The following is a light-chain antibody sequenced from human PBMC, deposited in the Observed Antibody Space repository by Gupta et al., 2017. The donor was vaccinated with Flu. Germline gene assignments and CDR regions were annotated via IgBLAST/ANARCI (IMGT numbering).Light chain of an antibody. J-gene: IGLJ2*01. CDR3: CSTDESNTYVV. CDR2: RDT. Sequence: SYELTQPPSVSVSPGQTARITCSGDALSTHYTYWYRRKTGQVPMLVIYRDTQRPSGISERFSGSTSGATVTLTIXAXQADDEXDYYCCSTDESNTYVVFGGGTKLTV. CDR1: ALSTHY. V-gene: IGLV3-25*01.